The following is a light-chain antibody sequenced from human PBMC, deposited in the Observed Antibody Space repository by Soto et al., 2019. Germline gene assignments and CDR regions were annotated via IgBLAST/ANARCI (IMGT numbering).Light chain of an antibody. Sequence: SYELTQPPSVSVAPGQTARITCGENNIGSKSVHWYQQKAGQAPVLVVHDDSDRPSGIPERFSGSNSGNTATLSISRVEVGDEADYYCQVWDTGSDHVVFGGGTTVTVL. J-gene: IGLJ2*01. CDR2: DDS. CDR3: QVWDTGSDHVV. CDR1: NIGSKS. V-gene: IGLV3-21*02.